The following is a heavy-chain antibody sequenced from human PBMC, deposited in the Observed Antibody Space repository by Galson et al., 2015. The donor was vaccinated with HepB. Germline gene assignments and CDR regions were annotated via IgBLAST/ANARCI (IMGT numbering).Heavy chain of an antibody. V-gene: IGHV3-15*01. CDR3: TMQLGYCTETYCARIER. J-gene: IGHJ4*02. Sequence: SLRLSCAASGFTFNNAWMSWVRQAPGKGLEWVGRIKSKADGGTTDYAAPVKGRFTISRDDSKNTLFLQLNSLKTEDTAVYYCTMQLGYCTETYCARIERWGQGTLLTVSS. D-gene: IGHD2-8*02. CDR1: GFTFNNAW. CDR2: IKSKADGGTT.